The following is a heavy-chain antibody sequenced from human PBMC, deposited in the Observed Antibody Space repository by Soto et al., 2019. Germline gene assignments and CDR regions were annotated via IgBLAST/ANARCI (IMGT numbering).Heavy chain of an antibody. CDR3: ARGAVTTYYNCFDP. D-gene: IGHD4-17*01. Sequence: SETLSLTCTVSGGSISSGDYYWSWIRQPPGKGLEWIGYIYYSGSTYYNPSLKSRVTISVDTSKNQFSLKLSSVTAADTAVYYCARGAVTTYYNCFDPWGQGTLVTVPQ. CDR1: GGSISSGDYY. V-gene: IGHV4-30-4*01. J-gene: IGHJ5*02. CDR2: IYYSGST.